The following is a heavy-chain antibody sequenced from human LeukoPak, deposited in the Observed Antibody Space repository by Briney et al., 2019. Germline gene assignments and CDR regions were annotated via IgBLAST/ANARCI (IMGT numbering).Heavy chain of an antibody. V-gene: IGHV4-59*08. Sequence: SETLSLTCTVSGGSISSYYWSWIRQPPGKGLEWIGYIYYSGSTNYNPSLKSRVTISVDTSKNQFSLKLSSVTAADTAVYYCARHVGSSWYLNWFGPWGQGTLVTVSS. CDR2: IYYSGST. CDR1: GGSISSYY. J-gene: IGHJ5*02. D-gene: IGHD6-13*01. CDR3: ARHVGSSWYLNWFGP.